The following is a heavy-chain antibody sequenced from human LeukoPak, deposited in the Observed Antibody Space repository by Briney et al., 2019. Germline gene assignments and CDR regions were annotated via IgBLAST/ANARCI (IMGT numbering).Heavy chain of an antibody. V-gene: IGHV3-7*01. J-gene: IGHJ4*02. CDR3: ARSYYDNSGSFGF. Sequence: GGSLRLSCAAPGFTFNNYWMNWVRQAPGKGLEWVANIKQDGSETYYVDSVKGRLTISRDNAKNSVYLQMNSLRAEDTAVYYCARSYYDNSGSFGFWGQGTLVTVSP. CDR1: GFTFNNYW. D-gene: IGHD3-22*01. CDR2: IKQDGSET.